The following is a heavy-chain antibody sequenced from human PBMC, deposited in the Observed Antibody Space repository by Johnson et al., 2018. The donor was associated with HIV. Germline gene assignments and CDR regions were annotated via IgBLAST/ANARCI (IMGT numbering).Heavy chain of an antibody. CDR2: IRYDGSSR. V-gene: IGHV3-30*02. D-gene: IGHD4-23*01. CDR1: GFTFSKYG. Sequence: VQLVESGGGVVQPGGSLRLSCAASGFTFSKYGMHWVRQAPGTGLDWVAFIRYDGSSRYYANSVKGRVTISRDDSKNTLYLRLNSLRPEDSAVYYCAKDVSVVTPSGSFDIWGQGTRVTVSS. CDR3: AKDVSVVTPSGSFDI. J-gene: IGHJ3*02.